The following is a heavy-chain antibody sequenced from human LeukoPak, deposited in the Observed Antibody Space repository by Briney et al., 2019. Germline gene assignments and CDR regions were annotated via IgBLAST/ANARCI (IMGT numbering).Heavy chain of an antibody. CDR3: ARHFLDCSSTSCYRPYYYYMDV. CDR2: IYTSGST. D-gene: IGHD2-2*01. J-gene: IGHJ6*03. Sequence: SETLSLTCTVSGGSISSHYWSWIRQPPGKGLEWIGYIYTSGSTNYNPSLKSRVTISVDTSKNQFSLKLSSVTAADTAVYYCARHFLDCSSTSCYRPYYYYMDVWGKGTTVTVSS. V-gene: IGHV4-4*09. CDR1: GGSISSHY.